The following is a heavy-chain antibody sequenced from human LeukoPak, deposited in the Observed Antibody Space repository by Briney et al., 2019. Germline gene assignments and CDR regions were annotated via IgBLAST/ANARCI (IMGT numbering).Heavy chain of an antibody. D-gene: IGHD6-13*01. CDR1: GYTFTGYY. CDR2: INPNSGGT. CDR3: ARDSIAAAHCFDY. Sequence: ASVKVSCKASGYTFTGYYIHWVRQAPGQGLEWMGWINPNSGGTDYAQKFQGRVTMTRDTSISTVYMELSRLRSDDTAVYYCARDSIAAAHCFDYWGQGTLVTVSS. V-gene: IGHV1-2*02. J-gene: IGHJ4*02.